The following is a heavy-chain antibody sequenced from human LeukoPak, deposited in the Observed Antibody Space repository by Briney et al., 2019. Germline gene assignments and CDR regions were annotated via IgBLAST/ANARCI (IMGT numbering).Heavy chain of an antibody. Sequence: SETLSLTCAVYGGSFSGYYWSWIRQPPGKGLEWIGEINHSGSTNYNPSLKSRVTISVDTSKNQFSLKLGSVTAADTAVYYCARGWYNWNYAVWGQGTLVTVSS. CDR2: INHSGST. J-gene: IGHJ4*02. CDR1: GGSFSGYY. CDR3: ARGWYNWNYAV. V-gene: IGHV4-34*01. D-gene: IGHD1-7*01.